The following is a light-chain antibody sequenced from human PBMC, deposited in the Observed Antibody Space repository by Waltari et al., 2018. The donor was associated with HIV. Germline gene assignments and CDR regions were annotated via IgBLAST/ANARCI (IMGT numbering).Light chain of an antibody. Sequence: DFVMTQSPLSLSVTPGEPASISCRSSQSLLHSNGYNFLDWYLQKPGQSPQLLIYLGSNRASGVPDRFSGSGSGTDFTLKISRVEADDVGVYYCMQALQTPWTFGQGTKVEIK. CDR3: MQALQTPWT. CDR2: LGS. CDR1: QSLLHSNGYNF. J-gene: IGKJ1*01. V-gene: IGKV2-28*01.